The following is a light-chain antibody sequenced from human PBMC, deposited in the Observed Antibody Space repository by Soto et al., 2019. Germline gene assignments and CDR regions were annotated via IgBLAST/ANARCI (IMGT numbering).Light chain of an antibody. J-gene: IGKJ5*01. CDR1: QSITSSF. V-gene: IGKV3-20*01. CDR3: QQYGSSPIT. CDR2: GAS. Sequence: EIALTQSPGILSLSPGERASLSCVASQSITSSFLAWYQQKPGQAPRLLIYGASSRATGIPDRFSGTGSETDFALTINRLEPEDFAVYFCQQYGSSPITFGQGTRLEIK.